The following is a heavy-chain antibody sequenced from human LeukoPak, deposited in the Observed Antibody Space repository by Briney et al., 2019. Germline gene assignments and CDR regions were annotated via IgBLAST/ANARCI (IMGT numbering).Heavy chain of an antibody. CDR1: GGSISSYY. J-gene: IGHJ4*02. Sequence: PSETLSLTCTVSGGSISSYYWSWIRQPAGKGLEWIGRIYTSGSTNYNASLKSRVTMSVDTSKNQFSLKLSSVTAADTAVYYCARVRYYDSRGVYYLDYWGQGTLVTVSS. CDR2: IYTSGST. CDR3: ARVRYYDSRGVYYLDY. D-gene: IGHD3-22*01. V-gene: IGHV4-4*07.